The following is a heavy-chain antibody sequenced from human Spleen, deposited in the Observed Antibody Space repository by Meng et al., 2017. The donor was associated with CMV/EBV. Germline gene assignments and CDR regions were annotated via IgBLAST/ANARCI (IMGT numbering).Heavy chain of an antibody. CDR2: SSSSADYK. CDR3: ARDRYCSGGTCYTDNWFDS. CDR1: FSDYG. J-gene: IGHJ5*01. Sequence: FSDYGMNWVRQAPGKGMEWVSSSSSSADYKYYADSVRGRFTISRDNAKNSLYLQVSSLRAEDTAVYYCARDRYCSGGTCYTDNWFDSWGQGTLVTVSS. V-gene: IGHV3-21*01. D-gene: IGHD2-15*01.